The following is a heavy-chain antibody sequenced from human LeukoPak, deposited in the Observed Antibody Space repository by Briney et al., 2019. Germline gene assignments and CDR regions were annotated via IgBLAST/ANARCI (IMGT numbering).Heavy chain of an antibody. V-gene: IGHV3-23*01. Sequence: GGSLRLSCAASGFTFSNFGMSWVRQAPGRGLEWVSGISGGGDTTYYAESVKGRFTISRDDSKNTLFLQMNSLSAEDTAVYYCAKTNGYYDYWGQGTLVAVSS. CDR2: ISGGGDTT. J-gene: IGHJ4*02. D-gene: IGHD3-22*01. CDR3: AKTNGYYDY. CDR1: GFTFSNFG.